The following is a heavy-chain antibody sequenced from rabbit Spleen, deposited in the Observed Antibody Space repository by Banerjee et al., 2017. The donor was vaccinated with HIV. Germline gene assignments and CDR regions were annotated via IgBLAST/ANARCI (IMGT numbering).Heavy chain of an antibody. CDR2: VYVGSGGST. V-gene: IGHV1S45*01. D-gene: IGHD8-1*01. CDR1: GFDFSNYG. J-gene: IGHJ6*01. Sequence: QEQLLESGGGLVQPGGSMKLSCKTSGFDFSNYGVSWVRQAPGKGLEWIACVYVGSGGSTYYASWAKGRFTSSKTSSPTVTLQMPSLTAADTATYFCARDTGSSFSSYGMDLWGPGPSSPS. CDR3: ARDTGSSFSSYGMDL.